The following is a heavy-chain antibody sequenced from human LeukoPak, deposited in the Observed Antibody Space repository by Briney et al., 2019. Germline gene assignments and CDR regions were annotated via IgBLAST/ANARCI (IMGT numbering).Heavy chain of an antibody. Sequence: SETLSLTCTVSGGSISSYYWTWIRQPPGKGLEWIGYIYHSGSTYYNPSLKSRVTISVDRSKNQFSLKLSSVTAADTAVYYCARAQPKGGWFDPWGQGTLVTVSS. V-gene: IGHV4-59*12. J-gene: IGHJ5*02. CDR3: ARAQPKGGWFDP. CDR1: GGSISSYY. CDR2: IYHSGST. D-gene: IGHD2-2*01.